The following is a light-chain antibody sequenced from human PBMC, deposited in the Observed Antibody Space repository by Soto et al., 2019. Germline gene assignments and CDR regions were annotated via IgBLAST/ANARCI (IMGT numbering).Light chain of an antibody. CDR3: QQRSNWPPWT. CDR1: QSVSSY. J-gene: IGKJ1*01. CDR2: DAS. Sequence: EIVLTQSPATLSLSPGERSTLSCRASQSVSSYSAWYQQKPGQAPRLLIYDASNRATGIPARFSGSGSGTDFTLTISSLEPEDFAVYYCQQRSNWPPWTFGQGTKVDI. V-gene: IGKV3-11*01.